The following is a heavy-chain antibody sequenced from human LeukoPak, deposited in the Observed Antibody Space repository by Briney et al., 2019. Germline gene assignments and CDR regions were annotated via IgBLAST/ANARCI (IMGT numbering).Heavy chain of an antibody. CDR2: ISYSGST. D-gene: IGHD1-1*01. CDR1: GGSFIDYH. Sequence: SETLSLTCAVYGGSFIDYHWTWIRQPPGKGLEWIGEISYSGSTNYNPSLKSRVSLSIDTSKQQFSLRLSSVTAADTAVYYCARDLELERNRWNYFESWGQGALVTVSS. J-gene: IGHJ4*02. V-gene: IGHV4-34*01. CDR3: ARDLELERNRWNYFES.